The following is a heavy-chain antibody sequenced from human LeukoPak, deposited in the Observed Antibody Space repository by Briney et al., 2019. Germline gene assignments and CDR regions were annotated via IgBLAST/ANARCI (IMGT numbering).Heavy chain of an antibody. D-gene: IGHD5-18*01. V-gene: IGHV5-10-1*01. Sequence: GESLKISCKGSGYSFTTYWISWVRQMPGKGLEWMGRIDPSDSYINNSPTFQGHVTISVDKSISTAYLQWSSLKSSNTAMYYCATHFPLGYSYGSHFDHWGQGTLVTVSS. J-gene: IGHJ4*02. CDR2: IDPSDSYI. CDR1: GYSFTTYW. CDR3: ATHFPLGYSYGSHFDH.